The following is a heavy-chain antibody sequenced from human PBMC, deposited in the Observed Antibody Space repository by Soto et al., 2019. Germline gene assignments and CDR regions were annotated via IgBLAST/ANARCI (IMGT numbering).Heavy chain of an antibody. J-gene: IGHJ4*02. V-gene: IGHV4-39*01. Sequence: SETLSLTCTVSGGSISSSSYYWGWIRQPPGKGLEWIGSVYYSGGTYYNPSLKSRVTISVDTSKNQFSLKLMSLSAADTAVYYCGRLEGLATISYYFDYWGQGALVTVSS. CDR3: GRLEGLATISYYFDY. D-gene: IGHD3-9*01. CDR1: GGSISSSSYY. CDR2: VYYSGGT.